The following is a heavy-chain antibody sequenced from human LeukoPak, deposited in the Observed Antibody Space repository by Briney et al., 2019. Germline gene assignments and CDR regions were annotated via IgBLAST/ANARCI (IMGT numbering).Heavy chain of an antibody. CDR1: GGSVSSGSYY. D-gene: IGHD4-17*01. CDR3: ARDYGADYYYYMDV. Sequence: PSETLSLTCTVSGGSVSSGSYYWSWIRQPPGKGLEWIGYIYYSGSTNYNPSLKSRVTISVDTSKNQFSLKLSSVTAADTAVYYCARDYGADYYYYMDVWGKGTTVTVSS. V-gene: IGHV4-61*01. J-gene: IGHJ6*03. CDR2: IYYSGST.